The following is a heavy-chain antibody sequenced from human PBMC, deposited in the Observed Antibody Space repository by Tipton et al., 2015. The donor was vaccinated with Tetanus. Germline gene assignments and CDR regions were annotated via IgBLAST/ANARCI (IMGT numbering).Heavy chain of an antibody. Sequence: SGFIFSSYGIHWVRQAPGKGLEWVAVSWYDGTDKYYADSVKGRFTISRDNSKNTLYPQMNSLRAEDTTVYYCAREADCSGGSCFSGDFDNWGQGTQVTVSS. D-gene: IGHD2-15*01. CDR3: AREADCSGGSCFSGDFDN. CDR2: SWYDGTDK. V-gene: IGHV3-33*01. CDR1: GFIFSSYG. J-gene: IGHJ4*02.